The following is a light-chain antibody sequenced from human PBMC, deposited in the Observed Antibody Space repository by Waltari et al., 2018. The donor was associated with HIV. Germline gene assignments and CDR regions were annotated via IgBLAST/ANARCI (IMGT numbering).Light chain of an antibody. Sequence: QSVLTQPPSVSGAPGPRVTIPCPGSSSNIGAGYDVDWYQQLPGTAPKLLIYVNSNRPSGVPDRISGSKSGTSASLAIAGLQAEDEADYYCQSYDSSLSGWVFGGGTRLTVL. CDR1: SSNIGAGYD. CDR3: QSYDSSLSGWV. J-gene: IGLJ3*02. CDR2: VNS. V-gene: IGLV1-40*01.